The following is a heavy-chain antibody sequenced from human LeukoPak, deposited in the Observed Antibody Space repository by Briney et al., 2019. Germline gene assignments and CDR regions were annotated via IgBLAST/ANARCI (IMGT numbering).Heavy chain of an antibody. V-gene: IGHV3-48*04. J-gene: IGHJ4*02. Sequence: GGSLRLSCAASGFTFSSYSMNWVRQAPGKGLEWVSYISSSSSTIYYADSVKGRFTISRDNAKNSLYLQMNSLRAEDTAVYYCARGRYGSGSYYQYYFDYWGQGTLVTVSS. CDR2: ISSSSSTI. D-gene: IGHD3-10*01. CDR3: ARGRYGSGSYYQYYFDY. CDR1: GFTFSSYS.